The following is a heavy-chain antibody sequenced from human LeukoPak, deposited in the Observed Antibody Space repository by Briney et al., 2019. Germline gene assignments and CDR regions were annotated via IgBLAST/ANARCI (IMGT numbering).Heavy chain of an antibody. CDR1: VFTFITYS. CDR2: ISSSSHYI. D-gene: IGHD6-13*01. V-gene: IGHV3-21*04. CDR3: ANPPGYSRGVGVDC. J-gene: IGHJ4*02. Sequence: GGSLRLSCAASVFTFITYSRNWVRQAPGKGLEWVSSISSSSHYIYYADSVKGRFTISGDNAKNSLYLQMNSLRAEDTAVYYCANPPGYSRGVGVDCWGQGTLVTVSS.